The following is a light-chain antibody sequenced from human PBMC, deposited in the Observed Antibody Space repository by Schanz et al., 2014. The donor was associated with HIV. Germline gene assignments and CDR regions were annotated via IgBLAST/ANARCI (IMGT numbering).Light chain of an antibody. CDR2: GAS. CDR1: QSIGSN. J-gene: IGKJ1*01. Sequence: EMVMTQSPATLSASPGERATLSCRASQSIGSNLAWYQQKPGQAPRLLIYGASTRATGIPARFSGSGSGTEFTLTISSLQPEDFATYYCQQSYSTTWTFGQGTKVEIK. V-gene: IGKV3-15*01. CDR3: QQSYSTTWT.